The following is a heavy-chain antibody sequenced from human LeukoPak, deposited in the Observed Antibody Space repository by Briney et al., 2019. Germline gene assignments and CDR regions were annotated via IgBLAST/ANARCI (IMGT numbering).Heavy chain of an antibody. CDR3: VSYRPYNWFDP. V-gene: IGHV3-53*04. J-gene: IGHJ5*02. CDR2: LYSDGRS. Sequence: PGGSLRLSCAASGFTFNTNAMSWVRQAPGKGLEWVSVLYSDGRSDYTDSVKGRFTISRHNSKNTLYLQMNSLRVEDTAVYYCVSYRPYNWFDPWGQGTLVTVSS. CDR1: GFTFNTNA. D-gene: IGHD3-16*02.